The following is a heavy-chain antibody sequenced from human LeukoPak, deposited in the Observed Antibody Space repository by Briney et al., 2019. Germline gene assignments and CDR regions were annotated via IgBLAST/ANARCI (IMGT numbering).Heavy chain of an antibody. Sequence: SETLSLTCAVYGGSFSGYYWSWIRQPPGKGLEWIGEINHSGSTNYNPSLKSRVTISVDTSKNQFSLKLCSVTAADTAVYYCARSGDSGWYYNDAFDIWGQGTMVTVS. J-gene: IGHJ3*02. CDR1: GGSFSGYY. D-gene: IGHD6-19*01. CDR2: INHSGST. V-gene: IGHV4-34*01. CDR3: ARSGDSGWYYNDAFDI.